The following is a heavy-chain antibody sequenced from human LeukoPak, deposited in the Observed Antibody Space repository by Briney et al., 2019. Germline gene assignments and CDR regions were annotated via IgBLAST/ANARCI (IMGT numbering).Heavy chain of an antibody. V-gene: IGHV1-69*13. J-gene: IGHJ4*02. Sequence: SVKVSCKASGGTFSSYAISWVRQAPGQGLEWMGGIIPIFGTANYAQKFQGRVTIAADESTGTAYMELSSLRSEDTAVYYCARGPPNWGFDYWGQGTLVTVSS. D-gene: IGHD7-27*01. CDR2: IIPIFGTA. CDR3: ARGPPNWGFDY. CDR1: GGTFSSYA.